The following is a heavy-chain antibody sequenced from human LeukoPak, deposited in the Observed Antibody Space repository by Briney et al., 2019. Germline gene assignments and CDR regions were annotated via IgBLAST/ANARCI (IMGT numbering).Heavy chain of an antibody. Sequence: GASVKVSCKASGYTLTGYYMHWVRQAPGQGLEWMGWISPNSGDTNYAQKFQGRVTVTTDTSTSTVYMELSSLRSEDTAVYYCARGYCSGGSCFSFDYWGQGSLVTVSS. CDR2: ISPNSGDT. CDR3: ARGYCSGGSCFSFDY. V-gene: IGHV1-2*02. J-gene: IGHJ4*02. CDR1: GYTLTGYY. D-gene: IGHD2-15*01.